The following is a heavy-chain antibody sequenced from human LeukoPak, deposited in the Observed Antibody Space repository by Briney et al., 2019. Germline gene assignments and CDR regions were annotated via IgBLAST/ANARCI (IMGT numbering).Heavy chain of an antibody. Sequence: PSETLSLTCTVSGGSISSYYWSWLRQPAGKGLEWIGRIYTSGSTNYNPSLKSRVTMSVDTSKNQFSLKLSSVTAADTAVYYCARAPTTNYYYDSSGYYYDAFDIWGQGTMVTVSS. CDR1: GGSISSYY. CDR3: ARAPTTNYYYDSSGYYYDAFDI. V-gene: IGHV4-4*07. CDR2: IYTSGST. D-gene: IGHD3-22*01. J-gene: IGHJ3*02.